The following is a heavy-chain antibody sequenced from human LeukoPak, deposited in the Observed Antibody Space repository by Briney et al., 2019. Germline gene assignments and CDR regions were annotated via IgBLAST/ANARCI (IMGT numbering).Heavy chain of an antibody. J-gene: IGHJ5*02. CDR2: IVVGSGNT. V-gene: IGHV1-58*02. CDR1: AVTFTTSA. CDR3: AASMVRGDNPFDP. D-gene: IGHD3-10*01. Sequence: ASVKVSCKASAVTFTTSAMQWVRQPRGQRLEWIGWIVVGSGNTNYAQKFQERVTITRDMSTSTAYMELSSLRSEDTAVYYCAASMVRGDNPFDPWGQGTLVTVSS.